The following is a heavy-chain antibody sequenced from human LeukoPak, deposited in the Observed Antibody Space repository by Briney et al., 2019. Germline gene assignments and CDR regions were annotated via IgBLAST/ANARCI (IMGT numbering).Heavy chain of an antibody. CDR2: ISTGSSTI. V-gene: IGHV3-48*04. D-gene: IGHD3-10*01. J-gene: IGHJ6*03. CDR3: AKIAAMFRGGYQFYYMEV. CDR1: GFTFSSYS. Sequence: GGSLRLSCAASGFTFSSYSMNWVRRAPGKGLEWVSHISTGSSTIYYADSLKGRFTISRDNAKNSLYLQMNSLRAEDTAVYYCAKIAAMFRGGYQFYYMEVWGKGTTVTISS.